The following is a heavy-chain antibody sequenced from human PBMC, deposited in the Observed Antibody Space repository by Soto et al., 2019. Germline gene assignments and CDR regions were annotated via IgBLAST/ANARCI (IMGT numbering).Heavy chain of an antibody. J-gene: IGHJ4*02. D-gene: IGHD4-17*01. CDR3: AKDRGDYFPYFDY. V-gene: IGHV3-11*05. CDR1: GFTFSDYY. Sequence: PGGSLRLSCAASGFTFSDYYMSWIRQAPGKGLEWVSYISSSSSYTNYADSVKGRFTISRDNSKNTLYLQMNSLRAEDTAVYYCAKDRGDYFPYFDYWGQGTLVTVSS. CDR2: ISSSSSYT.